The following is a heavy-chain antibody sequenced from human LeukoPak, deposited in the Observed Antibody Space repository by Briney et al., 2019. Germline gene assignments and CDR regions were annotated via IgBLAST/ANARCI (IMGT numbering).Heavy chain of an antibody. CDR3: ARVKYSSSWYFDY. D-gene: IGHD6-13*01. V-gene: IGHV3-30-3*01. J-gene: IGHJ4*02. CDR1: GFTFSSYA. CDR2: ISYDGSNK. Sequence: GGSLRLSCAASGFTFSSYAMHWVRQAPGKGLEWVAVISYDGSNKYYADSVKGRFTISRDNSKNTLYLQMNSQRAEDTAVYYCARVKYSSSWYFDYWGQGTLVTVSS.